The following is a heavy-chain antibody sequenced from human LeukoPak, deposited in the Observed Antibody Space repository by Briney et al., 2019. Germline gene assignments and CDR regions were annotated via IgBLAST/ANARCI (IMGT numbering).Heavy chain of an antibody. V-gene: IGHV4-34*01. CDR3: ARDVAGTGDY. D-gene: IGHD6-19*01. CDR1: GGSFSGYY. Sequence: SETLSLTCAVYGGSFSGYYWSWIRQPPGKGLEWIGEINHSGSTNYNPSLKSRVTISVGTSKNQFSLKLSSVTAADTAVYYCARDVAGTGDYWGQGTLVTVSS. J-gene: IGHJ4*02. CDR2: INHSGST.